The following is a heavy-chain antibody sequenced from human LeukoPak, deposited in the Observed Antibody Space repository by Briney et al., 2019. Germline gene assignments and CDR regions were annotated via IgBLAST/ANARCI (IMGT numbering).Heavy chain of an antibody. D-gene: IGHD2-2*01. V-gene: IGHV3-30*02. CDR2: IRYDGSNK. CDR3: AKDLIVVVPAAIRIFEEYYYYYMDV. J-gene: IGHJ6*03. Sequence: GGSLRLSCAASGFTFSSYGMHWVRQAPGKGLEWVAFIRYDGSNKYYADSVKGRFTISRDNSKNTLYLQMNSLRTEDTAVYYCAKDLIVVVPAAIRIFEEYYYYYMDVWGKGTTVTVSS. CDR1: GFTFSSYG.